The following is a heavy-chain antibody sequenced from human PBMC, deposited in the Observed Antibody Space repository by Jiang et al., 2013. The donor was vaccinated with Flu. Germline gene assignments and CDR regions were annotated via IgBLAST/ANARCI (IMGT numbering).Heavy chain of an antibody. Sequence: GRSLRLSCAASGFTFSSYGMHWVRQAPGKGLEWVAVISYDGSNKYYADSVKGRFTISRDNSKNTLYLQMNSLRAEDTAVYYCAKDMVTTLRGDYYYGMDVWGQGTTVTVSS. V-gene: IGHV3-30*18. D-gene: IGHD4-17*01. J-gene: IGHJ6*02. CDR2: ISYDGSNK. CDR3: AKDMVTTLRGDYYYGMDV. CDR1: GFTFSSYG.